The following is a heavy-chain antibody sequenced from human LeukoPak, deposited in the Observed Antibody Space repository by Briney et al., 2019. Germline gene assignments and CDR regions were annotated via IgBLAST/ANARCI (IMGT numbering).Heavy chain of an antibody. V-gene: IGHV4-59*01. CDR2: IYSSGNT. D-gene: IGHD1-26*01. Sequence: SETLSLTCTVSGASISHYHWNWIRQPPGKGLEWIGYIYSSGNTNYNPSLKSRVTISVDTSKNQFSLKLSSVTAADTAVYYCARSEWELSQGYFDYWGQGTLVTVSS. CDR3: ARSEWELSQGYFDY. CDR1: GASISHYH. J-gene: IGHJ4*02.